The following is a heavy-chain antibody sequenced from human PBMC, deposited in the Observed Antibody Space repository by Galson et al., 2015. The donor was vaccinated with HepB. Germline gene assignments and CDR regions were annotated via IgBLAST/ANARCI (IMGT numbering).Heavy chain of an antibody. J-gene: IGHJ4*02. Sequence: SLRLSCAASGFGFSNAWMSWVRQAPGKGLEWIGRIKSKIDGGTIDYAAPVKGRFTISRDDSKNTLYLQMSSLRIEDTAMYYCTTVPIDYSTRGVFGFWGQGTLVTVSS. V-gene: IGHV3-15*01. D-gene: IGHD2-8*01. CDR1: GFGFSNAW. CDR3: TTVPIDYSTRGVFGF. CDR2: IKSKIDGGTI.